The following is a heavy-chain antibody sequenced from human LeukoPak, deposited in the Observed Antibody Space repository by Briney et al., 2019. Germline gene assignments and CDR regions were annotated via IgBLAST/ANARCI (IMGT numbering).Heavy chain of an antibody. CDR3: ARALWFGELLSYYYYGMGV. CDR2: ISSSSSYI. D-gene: IGHD3-10*01. Sequence: GGSLRLSCAASGFTFSSYSMNWVRQAPGKGLEWVSSISSSSSYIYYADSVKGRFTISRDNAKNSLYLQMNSLRAEDTAVYYCARALWFGELLSYYYYGMGVWGKGTTVTVSS. CDR1: GFTFSSYS. V-gene: IGHV3-21*01. J-gene: IGHJ6*04.